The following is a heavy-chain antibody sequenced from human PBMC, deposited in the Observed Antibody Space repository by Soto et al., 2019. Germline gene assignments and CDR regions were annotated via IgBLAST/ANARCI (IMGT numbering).Heavy chain of an antibody. V-gene: IGHV4-31*03. Sequence: QVQLQESGPGLVKPSQTLSLTCTVSGGSISSGGYYWSWIRQHPGKGLEWIGYIYYSGSTYYNPSVQSRVTISVDTSKNQFSLKLSSVTAADTAVYYCARVGTVTTVYYGMDVWGQGTTVTVSS. CDR1: GGSISSGGYY. CDR3: ARVGTVTTVYYGMDV. CDR2: IYYSGST. D-gene: IGHD4-17*01. J-gene: IGHJ6*02.